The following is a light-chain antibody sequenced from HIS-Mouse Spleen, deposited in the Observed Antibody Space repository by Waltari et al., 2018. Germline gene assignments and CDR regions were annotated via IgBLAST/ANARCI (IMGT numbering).Light chain of an antibody. CDR1: SSHVGGYNY. J-gene: IGLJ3*02. Sequence: QSALTQPASVSGSPGQSITISCPGTSSHVGGYNYVSRYQQHPGKAPKPMIYDVSNRPSGVSNRFSGSKSGNTASLTISGLQAEDEADYYCSSYTSSSTLVFGGGTKLTVL. CDR2: DVS. V-gene: IGLV2-14*03. CDR3: SSYTSSSTLV.